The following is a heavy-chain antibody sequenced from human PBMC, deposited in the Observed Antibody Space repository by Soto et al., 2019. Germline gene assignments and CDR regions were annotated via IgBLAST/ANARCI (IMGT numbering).Heavy chain of an antibody. V-gene: IGHV3-23*01. CDR3: AKSYAGSSGWYGYYYYGMDV. D-gene: IGHD6-19*01. CDR2: ISGSGGST. J-gene: IGHJ6*02. Sequence: GSLRLSCAASGFTFSSSAMSWVRQAPGKGLEWVSAISGSGGSTYYADSVKGRFTISRDNSKNTLYLQMNSLRAEDTAVYYCAKSYAGSSGWYGYYYYGMDVWGQGTTVTVSS. CDR1: GFTFSSSA.